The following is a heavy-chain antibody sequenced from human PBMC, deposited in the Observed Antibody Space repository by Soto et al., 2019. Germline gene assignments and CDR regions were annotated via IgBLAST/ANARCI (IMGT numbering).Heavy chain of an antibody. V-gene: IGHV3-30*18. CDR1: GFTFSSYG. CDR2: ISYDGSNK. Sequence: QVQLVESGGGVVQPGRSLRLSCAASGFTFSSYGMHWVRQAPGKGLEWVAVISYDGSNKYYADSVKGRFTISRDNSKNTLYLQMNSLRAEDTAVYYCAKEWSQGDYYYYYGMDVWGQGTTVTVSS. J-gene: IGHJ6*02. CDR3: AKEWSQGDYYYYYGMDV. D-gene: IGHD2-21*02.